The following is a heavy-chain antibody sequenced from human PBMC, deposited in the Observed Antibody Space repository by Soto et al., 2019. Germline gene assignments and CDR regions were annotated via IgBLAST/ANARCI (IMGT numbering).Heavy chain of an antibody. CDR3: ASGFTFWFDP. CDR1: GYTFTSYA. Sequence: QVQLVQYGAEKKKPGASVKVSCKASGYTFTSYAIDWVRQAPGQRLAWMGWINAGNGKTKYSQKFQDRVTITMDTAARTAYLELRSLRSEDTAVYYCASGFTFWFDPFGQGTLVTVS. V-gene: IGHV1-3*05. D-gene: IGHD3-16*01. J-gene: IGHJ5*02. CDR2: INAGNGKT.